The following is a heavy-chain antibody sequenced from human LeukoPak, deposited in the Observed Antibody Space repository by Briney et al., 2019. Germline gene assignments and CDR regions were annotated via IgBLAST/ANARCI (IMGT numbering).Heavy chain of an antibody. CDR3: ARGPGRDGYNSDFGD. CDR1: GFTFSSLG. CDR2: IWYDGSKK. D-gene: IGHD5-24*01. Sequence: PGRSLRLSCAASGFTFSSLGMARDRPAPGKGLEGESVIWYDGSKKYYDDSLKGSLAITRDNSKKTLYLQMNSSGAEETAVYYCARGPGRDGYNSDFGDWGQVTLVTVSS. V-gene: IGHV3-33*01. J-gene: IGHJ4*02.